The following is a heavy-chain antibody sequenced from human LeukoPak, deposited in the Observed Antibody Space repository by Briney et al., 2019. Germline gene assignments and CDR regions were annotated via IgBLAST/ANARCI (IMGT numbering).Heavy chain of an antibody. CDR3: ARVGYDFWSGYSLSHGDYYYYYMDV. V-gene: IGHV4-59*11. D-gene: IGHD3-3*01. CDR1: GGSLSSHY. Sequence: SETLSLTCTVSGGSLSSHYWSWIRQPPGKGLEWMGYIYYSGSTNYNPSLKSRVTTSVDTSKNQFSLKLSSVTAADTAVYYCARVGYDFWSGYSLSHGDYYYYYMDVWGKGTTVTVSS. CDR2: IYYSGST. J-gene: IGHJ6*03.